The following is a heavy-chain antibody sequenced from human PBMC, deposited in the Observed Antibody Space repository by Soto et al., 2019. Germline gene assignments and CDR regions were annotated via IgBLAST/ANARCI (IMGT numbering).Heavy chain of an antibody. J-gene: IGHJ4*02. D-gene: IGHD2-15*01. CDR1: GGSISSYY. V-gene: IGHV4-59*01. Sequence: QVQLQESGPGLVKPSETLSLTCTVSGGSISSYYWSWIRQPPGKGLEWIGYIYYSGSTNYNPSLTSRVTISVDTSKNQFSRKLSSVTAADTAVYYCARRSERALYYFDYWGQGTLVTVSS. CDR2: IYYSGST. CDR3: ARRSERALYYFDY.